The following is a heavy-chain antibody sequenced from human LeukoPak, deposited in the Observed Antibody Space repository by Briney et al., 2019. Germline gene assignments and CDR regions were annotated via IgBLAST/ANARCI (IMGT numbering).Heavy chain of an antibody. CDR1: GYTLTELS. CDR3: ATDLSYDSSGYPNYY. D-gene: IGHD3-22*01. Sequence: GASVKVSCKVSGYTLTELSMHWVRQAPGKGLERMGGFDPEDGETIYAQKFQGRVTMTEDTSTDTAYMELSSLRSEDTAVYYCATDLSYDSSGYPNYYWGQGTLVTVSS. J-gene: IGHJ4*02. CDR2: FDPEDGET. V-gene: IGHV1-24*01.